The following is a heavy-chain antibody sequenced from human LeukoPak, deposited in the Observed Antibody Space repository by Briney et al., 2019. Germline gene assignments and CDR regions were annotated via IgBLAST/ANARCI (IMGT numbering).Heavy chain of an antibody. Sequence: GGSLRLSCAASGFTFSSYWMHWVRRVPGEGLVWVSRINSDGSSTTYADSVKGRFTISRDNARNTLYLQMNSLRVEDTALYYCARDCRDYWGQGTLVTVSS. CDR2: INSDGSST. CDR3: ARDCRDY. V-gene: IGHV3-74*01. CDR1: GFTFSSYW. J-gene: IGHJ4*02.